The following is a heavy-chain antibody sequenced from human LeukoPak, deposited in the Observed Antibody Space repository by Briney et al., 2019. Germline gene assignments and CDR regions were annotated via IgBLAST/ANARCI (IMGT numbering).Heavy chain of an antibody. CDR3: AKVADYDSLPVDY. V-gene: IGHV3-30*18. Sequence: GGSLRLSCAASGFIVSDNYVTWVRQAPGKGLEWVAVISYDGSNKYYADSVKGRFTISRDNSKNTLYLQMNSLRAEDTAVYYCAKVADYDSLPVDYWGQGTLVTVSS. CDR2: ISYDGSNK. D-gene: IGHD3-22*01. CDR1: GFIVSDNY. J-gene: IGHJ4*02.